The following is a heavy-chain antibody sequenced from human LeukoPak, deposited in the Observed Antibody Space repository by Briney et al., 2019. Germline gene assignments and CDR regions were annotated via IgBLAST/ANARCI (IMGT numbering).Heavy chain of an antibody. Sequence: GGSLRLSCAASGFTFSSYAMSWVRQAPGKGVEWVSVISGSGGSTYYADSVKGRFTISRDNSNDALYLQMNSLRAEDTAVYYCAKDRGARSFDNWGQGTLVTVSS. CDR2: ISGSGGST. CDR3: AKDRGARSFDN. J-gene: IGHJ4*02. CDR1: GFTFSSYA. V-gene: IGHV3-23*01.